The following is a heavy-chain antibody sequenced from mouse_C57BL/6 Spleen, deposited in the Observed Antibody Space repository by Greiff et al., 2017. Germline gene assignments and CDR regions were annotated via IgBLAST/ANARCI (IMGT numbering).Heavy chain of an antibody. CDR3: ARGNYSNLYAMDY. Sequence: EVKLMESGGGLVKPGGSLKLSCAASGFTFSSYAMSWVRQTPEKRLEWVATISDGGSYTYYPDNVKGRFTISRDNAKNNLYLQMSHLKSEDTAMYYCARGNYSNLYAMDYWGQGTSVTVSS. CDR1: GFTFSSYA. J-gene: IGHJ4*01. D-gene: IGHD2-5*01. V-gene: IGHV5-4*03. CDR2: ISDGGSYT.